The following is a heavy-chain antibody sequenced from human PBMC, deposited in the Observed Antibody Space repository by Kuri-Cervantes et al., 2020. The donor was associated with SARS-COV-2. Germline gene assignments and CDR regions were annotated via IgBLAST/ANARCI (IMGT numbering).Heavy chain of an antibody. J-gene: IGHJ4*02. CDR2: ISGRCGST. CDR3: AKDPRSSGWYDY. V-gene: IGHV3-23*01. CDR1: GFTFSSYA. Sequence: GESLKISCAASGFTFSSYAMSWVRQAPGKGLEWVSGISGRCGSTYYADSVKGWFTISRDNSKNTLFLQMSSLRAEDTAVYYCAKDPRSSGWYDYWGQGPLVTVCS. D-gene: IGHD6-19*01.